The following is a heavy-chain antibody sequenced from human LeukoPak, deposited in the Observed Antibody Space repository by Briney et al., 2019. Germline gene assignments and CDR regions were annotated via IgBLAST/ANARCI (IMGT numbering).Heavy chain of an antibody. CDR3: AREREGAYGDYDY. J-gene: IGHJ4*02. Sequence: ASVKVSCKASGGTFSSYAISWVRQAPGQGLEWMGRIIPILGIANYAQKFQGRVTITADKSTSTAYMELSSLRSEDTAVYYCAREREGAYGDYDYWGQGTLVTVSS. CDR1: GGTFSSYA. D-gene: IGHD4-17*01. CDR2: IIPILGIA. V-gene: IGHV1-69*04.